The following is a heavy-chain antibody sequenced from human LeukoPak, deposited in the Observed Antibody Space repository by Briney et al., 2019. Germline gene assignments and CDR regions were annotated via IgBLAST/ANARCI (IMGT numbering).Heavy chain of an antibody. D-gene: IGHD3-22*01. V-gene: IGHV4-39*01. Sequence: SETLSLTCTVSGGSISSSSYYWGWIRQPPGKGLEWIGSIYYSGSTYCNPSLKSRVTISVDTSKNQFSLKLSSVTAADTAVYYCARLSWSSSWYRSYYYDSSGCRFDYWGQGTLVTVSS. CDR2: IYYSGST. J-gene: IGHJ4*02. CDR3: ARLSWSSSWYRSYYYDSSGCRFDY. CDR1: GGSISSSSYY.